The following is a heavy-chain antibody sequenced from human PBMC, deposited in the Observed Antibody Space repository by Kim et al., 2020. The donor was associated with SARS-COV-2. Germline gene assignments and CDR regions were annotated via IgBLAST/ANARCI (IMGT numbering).Heavy chain of an antibody. CDR1: GDSVSDSSFY. J-gene: IGHJ5*02. D-gene: IGHD3-3*01. CDR2: IYDSKTT. Sequence: SETLSLTCTVSGDSVSDSSFYWGWIRQSPGKGLEWVGSIYDSKTTYSKPSPQSRVFISVDTPKNQFSLKLTSVTAADTAVYYCVRKRLGGSYPMDPWG. CDR3: VRKRLGGSYPMDP. V-gene: IGHV4-39*07.